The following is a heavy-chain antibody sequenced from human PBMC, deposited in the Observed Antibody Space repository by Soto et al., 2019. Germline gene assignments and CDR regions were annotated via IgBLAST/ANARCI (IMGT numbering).Heavy chain of an antibody. CDR1: GGSISSSSYY. CDR2: IYYSGST. J-gene: IGHJ4*02. CDR3: ARLSYDILTGCFDY. V-gene: IGHV4-39*01. D-gene: IGHD3-9*01. Sequence: SETLSLTYTVSGGSISSSSYYWGWIRQPPGKGLEWIGSIYYSGSTYYNPSLKSRVTISVDTSKNQFSLKLSSVTAADTAVYYCARLSYDILTGCFDYWGQGTLVTVSS.